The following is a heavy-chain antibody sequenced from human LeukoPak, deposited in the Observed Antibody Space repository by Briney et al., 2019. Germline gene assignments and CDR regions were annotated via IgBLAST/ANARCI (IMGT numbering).Heavy chain of an antibody. CDR2: MSGSGGMT. D-gene: IGHD3-22*01. CDR1: GFTFSSFA. CDR3: AKGPFFYYDASGYNYFDS. J-gene: IGHJ4*02. Sequence: GGSLRLSCATSGFTFSSFAMSWVRQAPGEGLEWVSAMSGSGGMTYSADSVKGRFTISRDNSKVTLYLQMNSLRAEDTAIYYCAKGPFFYYDASGYNYFDSWGQGTLVTVSS. V-gene: IGHV3-23*01.